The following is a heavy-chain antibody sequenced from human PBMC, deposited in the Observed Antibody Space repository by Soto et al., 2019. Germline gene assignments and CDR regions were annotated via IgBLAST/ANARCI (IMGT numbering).Heavy chain of an antibody. Sequence: QVQLQESGPGLVTPSETLSLTCTVSGGSISSYYWSWIRQPPGKGLEWIGYIYYSGSTNYNPSLKSRATISLDTYTNQFSLKLSSVTAADTDVYYCARVVPAAGTDAFDIWGQGTMVTVSS. D-gene: IGHD6-13*01. CDR2: IYYSGST. CDR3: ARVVPAAGTDAFDI. V-gene: IGHV4-59*01. J-gene: IGHJ3*02. CDR1: GGSISSYY.